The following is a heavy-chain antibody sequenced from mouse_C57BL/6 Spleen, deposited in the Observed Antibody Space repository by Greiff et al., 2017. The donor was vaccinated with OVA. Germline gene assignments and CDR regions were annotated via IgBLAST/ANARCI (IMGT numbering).Heavy chain of an antibody. D-gene: IGHD1-1*01. Sequence: EVQLQQSGAELVRPGASVKLSCTASGFNIKDDYMHWVKQRPEQGLEWIGWIDPENGDTEYASKFQGKATITADTSSNTAYLQLSSLTSEDTAVYYCTTLYYYGSNEDAMDYWGQGTSVTVSS. V-gene: IGHV14-4*01. J-gene: IGHJ4*01. CDR1: GFNIKDDY. CDR2: IDPENGDT. CDR3: TTLYYYGSNEDAMDY.